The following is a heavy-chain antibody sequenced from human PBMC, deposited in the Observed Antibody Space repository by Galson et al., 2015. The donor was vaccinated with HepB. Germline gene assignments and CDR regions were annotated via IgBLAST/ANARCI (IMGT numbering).Heavy chain of an antibody. CDR3: ARYGSGSYYRSLDY. CDR1: GYTFTSYG. Sequence: SVKVSCKASGYTFTSYGFSWVRRAPGQGLEWMGWISTYNGNTNYAQKLQGRVTMTTDTSTSTAYMELRSLRSDDTAVYYCARYGSGSYYRSLDYWGQGTLVTVSS. V-gene: IGHV1-18*04. D-gene: IGHD3-10*01. J-gene: IGHJ4*02. CDR2: ISTYNGNT.